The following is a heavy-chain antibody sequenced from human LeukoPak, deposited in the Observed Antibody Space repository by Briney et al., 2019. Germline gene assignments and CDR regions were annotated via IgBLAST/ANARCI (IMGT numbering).Heavy chain of an antibody. CDR3: ARANGAFDY. Sequence: GGSLRLSCAASGFTFSNAWMSWVRQTPGKGLEWVANIKQDGSEKYYVDSVKGRFTISRDNAKNSLYLQMNSLRAEDTAVYYCARANGAFDYWGQGTLVTVSS. CDR1: GFTFSNAW. CDR2: IKQDGSEK. D-gene: IGHD4-17*01. V-gene: IGHV3-7*01. J-gene: IGHJ4*02.